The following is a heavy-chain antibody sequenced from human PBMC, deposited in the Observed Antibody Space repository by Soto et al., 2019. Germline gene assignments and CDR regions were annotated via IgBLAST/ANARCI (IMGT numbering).Heavy chain of an antibody. J-gene: IGHJ4*02. V-gene: IGHV1-18*01. D-gene: IGHD4-17*01. Sequence: GASVKVSCKASGYTFTSYGISWVRQAPRQGLEWMGWISAYNGNTNYAQKLQGRVTMTTDTSTSTAYMELRSLRSDDTAVYYCARDRLWDYGDYGIDYWGQGTLVTVSS. CDR1: GYTFTSYG. CDR3: ARDRLWDYGDYGIDY. CDR2: ISAYNGNT.